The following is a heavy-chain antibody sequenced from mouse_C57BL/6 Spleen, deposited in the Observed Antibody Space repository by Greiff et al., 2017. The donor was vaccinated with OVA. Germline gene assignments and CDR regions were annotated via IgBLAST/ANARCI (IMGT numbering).Heavy chain of an antibody. J-gene: IGHJ2*01. V-gene: IGHV1-50*01. CDR3: ARGLRRKEYYFDY. Sequence: VQLQQPGAELVKPGASVKLSCKASGYTFTSYWMQWVKQRPGQGLEWIGEIDPSDSYTNYNQKFKGKATLTVDTSSSTAYMQLSSLTSEDSAVYYCARGLRRKEYYFDYWGQGTTLTVSS. D-gene: IGHD2-4*01. CDR1: GYTFTSYW. CDR2: IDPSDSYT.